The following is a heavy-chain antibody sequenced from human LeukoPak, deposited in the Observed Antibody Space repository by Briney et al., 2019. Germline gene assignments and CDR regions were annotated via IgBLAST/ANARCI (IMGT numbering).Heavy chain of an antibody. D-gene: IGHD2/OR15-2a*01. Sequence: GGSLRLSCAASGFTFSSYGMSWVRQAPGKGLEWVSSISGSGGSPYYADSAKGRFTISRDNSKNTLYLQMNILRAEAPAVYYLSIGRLFGGCKGGVDQWGQGTLVTVCS. V-gene: IGHV3-23*01. CDR2: ISGSGGSP. CDR1: GFTFSSYG. J-gene: IGHJ4*02. CDR3: SIGRLFGGCKGGVDQ.